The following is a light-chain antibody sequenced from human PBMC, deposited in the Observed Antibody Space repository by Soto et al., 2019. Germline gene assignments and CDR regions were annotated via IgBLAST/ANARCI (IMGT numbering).Light chain of an antibody. V-gene: IGKV3-15*01. CDR3: QKYNNWPLT. CDR1: QSVSSN. J-gene: IGKJ1*01. CDR2: GAS. Sequence: EIVMTQSPATLSVSPGERATLSCRASQSVSSNLAWYQQKPGQAPRLLIYGASTRATGIPARFSGSGSGTEFTITISRLQSEDFDVYYCQKYNNWPLTFGQGTKVEIK.